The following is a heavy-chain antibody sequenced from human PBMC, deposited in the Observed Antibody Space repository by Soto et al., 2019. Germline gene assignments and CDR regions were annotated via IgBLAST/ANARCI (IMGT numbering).Heavy chain of an antibody. CDR2: INPSGGST. D-gene: IGHD3-3*01. J-gene: IGHJ6*02. V-gene: IGHV1-46*01. CDR3: ARDGVVGYGYYYYGMDV. CDR1: GYTFTSYA. Sequence: ASVKVSCKASGYTFTSYAMHWVRQAPGQGLEWMGIINPSGGSTSYAQKFQGRVTMTRDTSTSTVYMELSSLRSEDTAVYYCARDGVVGYGYYYYGMDVWGQGTTVTV.